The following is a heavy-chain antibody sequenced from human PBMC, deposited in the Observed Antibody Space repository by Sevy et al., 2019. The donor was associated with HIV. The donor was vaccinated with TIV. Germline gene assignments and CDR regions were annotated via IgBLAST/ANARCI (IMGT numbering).Heavy chain of an antibody. J-gene: IGHJ4*02. CDR1: GDYISSGIYS. CDR2: IYHTGNT. Sequence: SETLSLTCAVSGDYISSGIYSWNWIRQPPGKGLEWIGYIYHTGNTYYNPSLRSRVTISVETSKNHFSLKLTSVTAADTAVYYCARDSGDYPYYFDHWGQGTLVTVSS. V-gene: IGHV4-30-2*01. CDR3: ARDSGDYPYYFDH. D-gene: IGHD2-21*02.